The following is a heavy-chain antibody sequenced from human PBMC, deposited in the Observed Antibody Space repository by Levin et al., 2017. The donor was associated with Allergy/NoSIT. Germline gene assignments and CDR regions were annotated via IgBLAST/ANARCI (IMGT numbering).Heavy chain of an antibody. CDR1: GYTFTSYD. J-gene: IGHJ4*02. Sequence: GESLKISCKASGYTFTSYDINWVRQATGQGLEWMGWMNPNSGNTGYAQKFQGRVTMTRNTSISTAYMELSSLGSEDTAVYYCAGTLYCSGGSCYDFWGQGTLVTVSS. V-gene: IGHV1-8*01. D-gene: IGHD2-15*01. CDR3: AGTLYCSGGSCYDF. CDR2: MNPNSGNT.